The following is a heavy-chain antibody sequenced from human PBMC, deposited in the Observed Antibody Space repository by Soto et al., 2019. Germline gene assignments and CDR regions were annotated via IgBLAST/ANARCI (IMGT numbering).Heavy chain of an antibody. J-gene: IGHJ4*02. CDR3: AKDRGDGGYDGGGFDY. V-gene: IGHV3-9*01. CDR1: GFTFDDYA. CDR2: ISWNSGSI. D-gene: IGHD5-12*01. Sequence: EVQLVESGGGLVQPGRSLRLSCAASGFTFDDYAMHWVRQAPGKGLEWVSGISWNSGSIGYADSVKGRFTISRDNAKNSLYLQMNSLGAEDTALYYCAKDRGDGGYDGGGFDYWGQGTLVTVSS.